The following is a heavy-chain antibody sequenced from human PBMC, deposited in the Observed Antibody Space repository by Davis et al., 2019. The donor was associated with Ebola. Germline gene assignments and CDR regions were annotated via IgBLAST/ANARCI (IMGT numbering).Heavy chain of an antibody. J-gene: IGHJ4*02. CDR3: ARGGYGSSVPDY. CDR2: ISYDGSLR. V-gene: IGHV3-30*03. Sequence: GESLKISCAASGFTFTTYGIHWVRQAPGKGLEWVALISYDGSLRHYADSVKGRFTISRDNSKNSLYLQMNSRRVEDTAFYHCARGGYGSSVPDYWGQGTLVTVSS. D-gene: IGHD3-10*01. CDR1: GFTFTTYG.